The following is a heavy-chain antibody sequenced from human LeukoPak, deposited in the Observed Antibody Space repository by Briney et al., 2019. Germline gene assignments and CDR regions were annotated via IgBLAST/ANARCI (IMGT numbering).Heavy chain of an antibody. CDR2: IYTSGST. CDR3: ARLSYSGSYEYYFDY. Sequence: SETLSLTCTVSGGSISSYYWSWIRQPPGKGLEWIGYIYTSGSTNYNRSLKSRVTISVDTSKNQFSLKLSSVTAADTAVYYCARLSYSGSYEYYFDYWGQGTLVTVSS. J-gene: IGHJ4*02. V-gene: IGHV4-4*09. D-gene: IGHD1-26*01. CDR1: GGSISSYY.